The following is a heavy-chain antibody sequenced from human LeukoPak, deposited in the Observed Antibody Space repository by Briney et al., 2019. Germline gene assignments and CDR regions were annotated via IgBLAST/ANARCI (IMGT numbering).Heavy chain of an antibody. CDR1: GGSISSSSYY. V-gene: IGHV4-39*01. CDR2: IYYSGST. D-gene: IGHD3-10*01. CDR3: ATSKIQLWAFDY. Sequence: SETLSLTCTVSGGSISSSSYYWGWIRQPPGKGLEWIGSIYYSGSTYYNPSLKSRVTISVDMSKNQFSLKLSSVTAADTAVYYCATSKIQLWAFDYWGQGTLVTVSS. J-gene: IGHJ4*02.